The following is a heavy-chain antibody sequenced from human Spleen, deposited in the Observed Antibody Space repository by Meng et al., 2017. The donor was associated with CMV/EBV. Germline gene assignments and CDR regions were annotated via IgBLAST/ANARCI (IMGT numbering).Heavy chain of an antibody. D-gene: IGHD4-11*01. J-gene: IGHJ4*02. V-gene: IGHV3-30*02. CDR1: GFTFSSYG. CDR2: IRYDGSNK. CDR3: AKDLSKGFDY. Sequence: QVQLVESGGGVVQPGGSLRLSCAASGFTFSSYGMHWVRQAPGKGLEWVAFIRYDGSNKYYADSVKGRFTISRDNSKNTLYLQMNSLRAEDTAVYYCAKDLSKGFDYWGQGTLVTVSS.